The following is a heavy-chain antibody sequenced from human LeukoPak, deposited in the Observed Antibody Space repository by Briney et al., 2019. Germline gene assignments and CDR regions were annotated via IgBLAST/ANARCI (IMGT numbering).Heavy chain of an antibody. V-gene: IGHV3-23*01. J-gene: IGHJ3*02. CDR1: GFTFSSYA. CDR3: AKDLGYCSGGSCYSFLQNDAFDI. Sequence: PGGSLRLSCAASGFTFSSYAMSWVRQAPGKGLEWVSAISGSGGSTYYADSVKGRFTISRDNSKNTLYLQMNSLRAEDTAVYYCAKDLGYCSGGSCYSFLQNDAFDIWGQGTMVTVSS. D-gene: IGHD2-15*01. CDR2: ISGSGGST.